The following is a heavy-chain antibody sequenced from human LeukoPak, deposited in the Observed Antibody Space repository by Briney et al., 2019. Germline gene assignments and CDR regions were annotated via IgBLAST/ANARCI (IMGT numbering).Heavy chain of an antibody. D-gene: IGHD3-22*01. Sequence: GGSLRLSCAASGFTFSDYYMSWIRQAPGKGLEWVSYISSSGSTIYYADSVKGRFTISRDNAKNSLYLQMNSLRAEDTAVYYCARDEYYYDSSGYYGIFDYWGQGTLVTVSS. CDR1: GFTFSDYY. CDR2: ISSSGSTI. V-gene: IGHV3-11*01. J-gene: IGHJ4*02. CDR3: ARDEYYYDSSGYYGIFDY.